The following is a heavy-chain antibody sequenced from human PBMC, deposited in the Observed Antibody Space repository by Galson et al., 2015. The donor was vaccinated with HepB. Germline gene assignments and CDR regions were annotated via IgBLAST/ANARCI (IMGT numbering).Heavy chain of an antibody. D-gene: IGHD3-3*01. V-gene: IGHV3-64D*09. Sequence: LRLSCAASGFSFTNHAIHWVRQAPGKGLEYVSVISGNGHDTYYAESVKGRFSVSRDNSRNWLFLQMSSLRPEDTAVYYCVRDWTYDFWSGYFGAFDLWGQGTLVTVSS. CDR3: VRDWTYDFWSGYFGAFDL. CDR2: ISGNGHDT. CDR1: GFSFTNHA. J-gene: IGHJ3*01.